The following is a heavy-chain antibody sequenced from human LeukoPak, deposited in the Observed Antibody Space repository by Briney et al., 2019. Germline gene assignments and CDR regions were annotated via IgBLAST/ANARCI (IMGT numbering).Heavy chain of an antibody. CDR2: ISAYNGNT. CDR3: ARTSLIAVAGTRAFDI. CDR1: GYTFTSYG. Sequence: GASVKVSCKASGYTFTSYGISWVRQAPEQGLEWMGWISAYNGNTNYAQKLQGRVTMTTDTSTSTAYMELRSLRSDDTAVYYCARTSLIAVAGTRAFDIWGQGTMVTVSS. D-gene: IGHD6-19*01. J-gene: IGHJ3*02. V-gene: IGHV1-18*01.